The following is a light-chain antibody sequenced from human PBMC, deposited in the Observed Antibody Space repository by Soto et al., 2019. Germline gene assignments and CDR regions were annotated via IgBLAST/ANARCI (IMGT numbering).Light chain of an antibody. CDR2: DVS. CDR3: QQYNSYSLT. CDR1: QTLSSW. J-gene: IGKJ4*01. V-gene: IGKV1-5*01. Sequence: DIQMTQSPSTLSASVGDRVTITCRASQTLSSWLAWYQQKPGKAPKLLIYDVSSLESGVPSRFSGSGSGTEFTLTISSRQPDDFATYYCQQYNSYSLTFGGGTKVEIK.